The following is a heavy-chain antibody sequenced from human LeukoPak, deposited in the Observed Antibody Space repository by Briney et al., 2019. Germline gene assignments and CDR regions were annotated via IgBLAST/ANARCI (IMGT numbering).Heavy chain of an antibody. CDR2: INHSGST. V-gene: IGHV4-34*01. CDR1: GGSFSGYY. J-gene: IGHJ4*02. Sequence: PSVTLSLTCAVYGGSFSGYYWNWIRQAPEKGLEWIGEINHSGSTNYKQSLKSRVTMSVDTSRNQFSLRLSSVTAADTAVYYCARSYDYLWGSHRYTPTFDSWGQGTLVTVSS. D-gene: IGHD3-16*02. CDR3: ARSYDYLWGSHRYTPTFDS.